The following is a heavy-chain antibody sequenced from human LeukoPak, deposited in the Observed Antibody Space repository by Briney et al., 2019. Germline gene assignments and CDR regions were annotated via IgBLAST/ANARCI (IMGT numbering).Heavy chain of an antibody. CDR3: ARDGGAYDRYSSSWYDDYYYYMDV. Sequence: GASVTVSCKASGYTFTAYYMHWVRQAPGQGLEWMGLINPNTGVKKFAQKFQGRVTMTRDTSISTAYMELSRLRSDDTAVYYCARDGGAYDRYSSSWYDDYYYYMDVWGKGTTVTISS. CDR1: GYTFTAYY. J-gene: IGHJ6*03. V-gene: IGHV1-2*02. CDR2: INPNTGVK. D-gene: IGHD6-13*01.